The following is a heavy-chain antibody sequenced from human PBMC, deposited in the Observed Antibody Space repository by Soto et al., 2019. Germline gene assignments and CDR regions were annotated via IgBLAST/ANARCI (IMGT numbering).Heavy chain of an antibody. J-gene: IGHJ4*02. Sequence: PSGTLSLTCSASGGSMNTYYWSWIRQPPGKGLEWIGYIYSSGSTNYKLSLKSRVVFSVDTSKNQFSLKLSSVTAADTAVYYCARGSGNPFDYWGQGTLVTVSS. V-gene: IGHV4-59*01. D-gene: IGHD2-15*01. CDR1: GGSMNTYY. CDR2: IYSSGST. CDR3: ARGSGNPFDY.